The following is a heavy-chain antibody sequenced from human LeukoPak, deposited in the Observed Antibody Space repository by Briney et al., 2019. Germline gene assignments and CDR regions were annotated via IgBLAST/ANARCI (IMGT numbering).Heavy chain of an antibody. CDR3: AKDRTGTTGADWFDP. CDR1: GFTFSTYG. CDR2: LSGSGGTT. V-gene: IGHV3-23*01. J-gene: IGHJ5*02. Sequence: GGTLRLSCAASGFTFSTYGMGWVRQAPGKGLEWVSALSGSGGTTYYADSVKGRFTISRDNSRNTLSLQMNSLRADDTAVYYCAKDRTGTTGADWFDPWGQGTLVTVSS. D-gene: IGHD1-1*01.